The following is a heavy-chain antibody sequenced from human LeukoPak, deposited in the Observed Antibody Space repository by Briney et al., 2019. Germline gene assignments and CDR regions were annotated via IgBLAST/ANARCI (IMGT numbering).Heavy chain of an antibody. CDR2: IKQDGSEK. CDR1: GFTFSNNW. Sequence: GGSLRLSCEGTGFTFSNNWMHWVRQAPGKGLGWVANIKQDGSEKYYVESVKGRFTISRDNAKKSVYLQMNSLRTGDTAVYYCAKGMDVWGQGTTVTVSS. J-gene: IGHJ6*02. V-gene: IGHV3-7*01. CDR3: AKGMDV.